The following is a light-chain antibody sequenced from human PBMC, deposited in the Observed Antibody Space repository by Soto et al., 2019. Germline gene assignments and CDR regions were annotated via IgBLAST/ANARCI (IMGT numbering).Light chain of an antibody. CDR1: QSVSSNY. J-gene: IGKJ4*01. CDR3: LQYGNSPPIT. V-gene: IGKV3-20*01. Sequence: EIVLTQSPGTLSLSPGERATLSCLAIQSVSSNYLAWYQQKPGQAPRLLIYGASTRATGIPDRFSGSGSGTDFTLTISRLEPEDFAVYYCLQYGNSPPITFGGGTKVDIK. CDR2: GAS.